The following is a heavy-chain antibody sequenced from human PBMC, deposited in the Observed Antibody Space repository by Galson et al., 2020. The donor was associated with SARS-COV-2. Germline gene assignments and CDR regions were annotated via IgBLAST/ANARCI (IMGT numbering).Heavy chain of an antibody. CDR3: ARHRWLQWVVLPLYFFDF. Sequence: GESLKISCKGSGYSFTSYWIGWVRQMPGKGLEWMGIIYPGDSDTRYSPSFQGQVTISADKSISTAYLQWSSLKASDTAIYFCARHRWLQWVVLPLYFFDFWGQGTLGTFSA. D-gene: IGHD4-4*01. CDR2: IYPGDSDT. V-gene: IGHV5-51*01. J-gene: IGHJ4*02. CDR1: GYSFTSYW.